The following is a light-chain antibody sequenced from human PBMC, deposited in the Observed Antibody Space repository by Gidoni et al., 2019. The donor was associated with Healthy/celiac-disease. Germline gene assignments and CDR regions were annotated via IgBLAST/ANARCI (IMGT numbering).Light chain of an antibody. CDR1: QSVSSY. CDR3: QQRSNGPHPCT. V-gene: IGKV3-11*01. CDR2: DAY. J-gene: IGKJ3*01. Sequence: EIVLTQSPATLSLSPGERATLSCRASQSVSSYLAWYQQKPGQAPRLRSYDAYNRATGIPARFSGSGSGTDFTLTISSLEPEDLAVYYCQQRSNGPHPCTFGPGTKVDIK.